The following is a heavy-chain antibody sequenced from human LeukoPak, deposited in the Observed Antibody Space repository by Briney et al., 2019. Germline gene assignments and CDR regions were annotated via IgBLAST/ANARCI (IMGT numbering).Heavy chain of an antibody. Sequence: SETLSLTCTVSGGSISSYYWSWIRQPPGKGLEWIGYIYYSGSTNYNPSLKSRVTISVDTSKNQFSLKLSSVTAADTAVYYCARVIRYYYGSGRYASNWFDPWGQGTLVTVSS. CDR1: GGSISSYY. CDR2: IYYSGST. J-gene: IGHJ5*02. CDR3: ARVIRYYYGSGRYASNWFDP. V-gene: IGHV4-59*01. D-gene: IGHD3-10*01.